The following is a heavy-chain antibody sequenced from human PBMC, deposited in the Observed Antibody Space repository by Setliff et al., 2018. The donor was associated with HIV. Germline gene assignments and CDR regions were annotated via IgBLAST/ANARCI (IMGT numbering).Heavy chain of an antibody. CDR1: GYTFTNYY. CDR2: INPSGGST. CDR3: ARGDYGSGSYYPYYFYYGMDV. V-gene: IGHV1-46*01. D-gene: IGHD3-10*01. Sequence: ASVKVSCKASGYTFTNYYIHWVRQAPGQGLEWMGIINPSGGSTTYAQKFQGRVTITADESTSTAYMELSSLRSEDTAVYYCARGDYGSGSYYPYYFYYGMDVWGHGTLVTVSS. J-gene: IGHJ6*02.